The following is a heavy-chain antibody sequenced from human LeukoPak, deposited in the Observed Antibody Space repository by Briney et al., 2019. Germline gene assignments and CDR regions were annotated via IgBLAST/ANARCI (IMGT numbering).Heavy chain of an antibody. D-gene: IGHD5-18*01. Sequence: SETLSLTCAVYGGSFSGYYWSWIRQPPGKGLEWIGEISHSGSTNYNPSLKSRVTISVDTSKDQFSLKLSSVTAADTAVYYCARGLGGYSYGYSFDYWGQETLVTVSS. V-gene: IGHV4-34*01. CDR3: ARGLGGYSYGYSFDY. CDR2: ISHSGST. J-gene: IGHJ4*02. CDR1: GGSFSGYY.